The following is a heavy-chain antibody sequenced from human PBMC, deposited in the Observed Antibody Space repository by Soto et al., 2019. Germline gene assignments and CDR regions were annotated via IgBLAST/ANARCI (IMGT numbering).Heavy chain of an antibody. CDR1: GYTFTSYA. V-gene: IGHV1-3*01. CDR2: INAGNGNT. Sequence: QVQLVQSGAEVKKPGASVKVSCKASGYTFTSYAMHWVRQAPGQRLEWMGWINAGNGNTKYSQKFQGRVTITRDTSASTAYMELSSLRSEDTAVYYCARDQVSEQQLYYCGMDVWGQGTTVTVSS. J-gene: IGHJ6*02. D-gene: IGHD6-13*01. CDR3: ARDQVSEQQLYYCGMDV.